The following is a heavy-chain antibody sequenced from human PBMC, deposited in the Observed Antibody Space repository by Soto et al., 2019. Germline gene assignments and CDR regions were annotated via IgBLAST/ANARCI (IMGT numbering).Heavy chain of an antibody. J-gene: IGHJ5*02. Sequence: QVQLVESGGGVVQPGESLQVACAASGFTVATTGMHWVRQAPGKGLEWVAMISHSGTSKVYIDSVQGRFTNSRDNARNNLYLQMSSVRPEDTAIYYCAKDWGSSGWFNWFNPWGQGVLVTVSS. V-gene: IGHV3-30*18. CDR3: AKDWGSSGWFNWFNP. D-gene: IGHD6-19*01. CDR2: ISHSGTSK. CDR1: GFTVATTG.